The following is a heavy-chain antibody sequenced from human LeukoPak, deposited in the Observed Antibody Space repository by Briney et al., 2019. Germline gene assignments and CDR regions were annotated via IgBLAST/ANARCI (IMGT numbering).Heavy chain of an antibody. CDR3: ARQTYAVAAIHY. CDR1: GGSISSYY. D-gene: IGHD6-19*01. V-gene: IGHV4-59*08. CDR2: IYYSGST. Sequence: PSETLSLTCTVSGGSISSYYWSWIRQPPGKGLEWIGYIYYSGSTNYNPSLKSRVTISVDTSKNQFSLKLSSVTAADTAVYYCARQTYAVAAIHYWGQGTLVTVSS. J-gene: IGHJ4*02.